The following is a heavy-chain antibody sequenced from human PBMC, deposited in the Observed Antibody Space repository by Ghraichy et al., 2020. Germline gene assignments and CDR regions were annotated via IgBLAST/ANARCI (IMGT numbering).Heavy chain of an antibody. J-gene: IGHJ6*02. Sequence: GESLNISCAASGFTFSSYTMSWVRQAPGKGLEWVSVISGSGSSTFYADPVKGRFTIFRDNSKNTLYLQMNSLRAEDTAVYYCAKADFWSGYHYYYGMDVWGQGTTVTVSS. D-gene: IGHD3-3*01. V-gene: IGHV3-23*01. CDR1: GFTFSSYT. CDR3: AKADFWSGYHYYYGMDV. CDR2: ISGSGSST.